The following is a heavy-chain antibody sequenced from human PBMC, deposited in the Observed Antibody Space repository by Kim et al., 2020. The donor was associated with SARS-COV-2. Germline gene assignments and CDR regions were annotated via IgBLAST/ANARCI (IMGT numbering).Heavy chain of an antibody. Sequence: SFQGQVTISADKSISTAYLQWSSLKASDTAMYYCARLYYDFWSGQYYFDSWGQGTLVTVSS. CDR3: ARLYYDFWSGQYYFDS. J-gene: IGHJ4*01. D-gene: IGHD3-3*01. V-gene: IGHV5-51*01.